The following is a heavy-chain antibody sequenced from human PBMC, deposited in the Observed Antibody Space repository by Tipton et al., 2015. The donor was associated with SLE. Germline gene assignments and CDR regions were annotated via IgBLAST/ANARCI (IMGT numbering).Heavy chain of an antibody. CDR3: ARLYYDILTGSSRDWYFDY. Sequence: TLSLTCAVTGGSINNYYWSWIRQPPGKGLEWIGYIYYGGSTNYNPSLKSRVTISVHTSRNQFSLTLSSVTAADTAVYYCARLYYDILTGSSRDWYFDYWGQGTLVTVSS. J-gene: IGHJ4*02. D-gene: IGHD3-9*01. CDR2: IYYGGST. CDR1: GGSINNYY. V-gene: IGHV4-59*01.